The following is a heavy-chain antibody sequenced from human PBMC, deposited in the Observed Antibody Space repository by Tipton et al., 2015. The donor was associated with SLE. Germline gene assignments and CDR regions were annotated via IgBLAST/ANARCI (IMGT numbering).Heavy chain of an antibody. CDR3: AGSGYRYGAPKDY. J-gene: IGHJ4*02. Sequence: TLSLTCAVYGGSFSGYYWSWIRQFPGKGLEWIGEINHSGSTNYSPSLKSRVTISVDTSKNQFSLKLSSVTAADTAVYYCAGSGYRYGAPKDYWGQGTLVTVSS. CDR2: INHSGST. D-gene: IGHD5-18*01. CDR1: GGSFSGYY. V-gene: IGHV4-34*01.